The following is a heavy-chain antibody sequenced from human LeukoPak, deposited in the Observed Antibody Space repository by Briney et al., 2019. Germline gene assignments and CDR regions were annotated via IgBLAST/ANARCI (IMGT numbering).Heavy chain of an antibody. Sequence: ASVKVSCKASGYTFTSYGISWVRQAPGQGLEWMGWISAYNGKTNYAQKLQGRVTMTTDTSTSTAYMELRSLRSDDTAVYYCARAESPDYDILTGYYLIRHPFDIWGQGTMVTVSS. J-gene: IGHJ3*02. D-gene: IGHD3-9*01. V-gene: IGHV1-18*01. CDR2: ISAYNGKT. CDR1: GYTFTSYG. CDR3: ARAESPDYDILTGYYLIRHPFDI.